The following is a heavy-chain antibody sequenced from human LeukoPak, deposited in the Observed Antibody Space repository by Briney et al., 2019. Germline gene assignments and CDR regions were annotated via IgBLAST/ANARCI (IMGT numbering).Heavy chain of an antibody. Sequence: GGSLRLSCAASGFTFSNAWMSWVRQAPGKGLEWVGRIKSKTDGGTTDYAAPVKGRFTISRDDSKNTPYLQMNSLKTEDTAVYYCTTGYCSGGSCHYTYYYYYYMDVWGKGTTVTVSS. CDR2: IKSKTDGGTT. D-gene: IGHD2-15*01. CDR3: TTGYCSGGSCHYTYYYYYYMDV. CDR1: GFTFSNAW. V-gene: IGHV3-15*01. J-gene: IGHJ6*03.